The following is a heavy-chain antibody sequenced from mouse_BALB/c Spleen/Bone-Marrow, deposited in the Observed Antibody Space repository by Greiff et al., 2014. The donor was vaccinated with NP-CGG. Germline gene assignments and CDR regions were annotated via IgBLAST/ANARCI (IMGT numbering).Heavy chain of an antibody. CDR3: ARASWLLRYYYAMDY. CDR2: INPSNGRT. J-gene: IGHJ4*01. D-gene: IGHD2-3*01. V-gene: IGHV1S81*02. CDR1: GYTFTSYW. Sequence: QVHVKQSGAELVKPGASVKLSCKASGYTFTSYWMHWVKQRPGQGLEWIGEINPSNGRTNYNEKFKSKATLTVDKSSSTAYMQLSSLTSEDSAVYYSARASWLLRYYYAMDYWGQGTSVTVSS.